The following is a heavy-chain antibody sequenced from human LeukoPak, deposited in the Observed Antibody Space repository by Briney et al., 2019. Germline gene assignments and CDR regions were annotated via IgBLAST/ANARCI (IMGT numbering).Heavy chain of an antibody. D-gene: IGHD3-22*01. J-gene: IGHJ4*02. CDR3: ARKPVCYYDSSGYIDY. CDR1: GFSIRTVGGG. Sequence: SGPTLVNPTQTLTLTCTFSGFSIRTVGGGVGWVRQPPGKALEWLARIDWDDDKYYSTSLKTRLTISKDTSKNQVVLTMTNMDPVDTATYYCARKPVCYYDSSGYIDYWGQGTLVTVSS. V-gene: IGHV2-70*11. CDR2: IDWDDDK.